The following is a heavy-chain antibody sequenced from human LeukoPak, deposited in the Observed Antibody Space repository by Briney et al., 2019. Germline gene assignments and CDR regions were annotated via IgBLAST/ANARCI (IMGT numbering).Heavy chain of an antibody. CDR1: GGSISSYY. CDR3: AKGGIALVRGSFDY. Sequence: ETLSLTCTVSGGSISSYYWSWVRQAPGKGLEWVSAVSGGGRTTFYADSVKGRFIISRDDSKNTLFLQMNSLRAEDTAVYYCAKGGIALVRGSFDYWGQGTLVTVSS. V-gene: IGHV3-23*01. J-gene: IGHJ4*02. D-gene: IGHD3-10*01. CDR2: VSGGGRTT.